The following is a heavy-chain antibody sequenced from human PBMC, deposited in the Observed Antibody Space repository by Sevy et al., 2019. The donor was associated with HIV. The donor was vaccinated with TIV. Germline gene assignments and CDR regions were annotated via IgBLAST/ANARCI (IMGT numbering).Heavy chain of an antibody. CDR2: IRQDGSEK. V-gene: IGHV3-7*01. CDR3: AKSYFGSGTSYGMDL. CDR1: GFTFRNFW. D-gene: IGHD3-10*01. Sequence: GGSLRLSCAVSGFTFRNFWMSWVRQAPGKGQEWVANIRQDGSEKYYVDSVRGRFTISRDNAKNSLFLQLNSLRADDTAIYYCAKSYFGSGTSYGMDLWGRGTTVTVSS. J-gene: IGHJ6*02.